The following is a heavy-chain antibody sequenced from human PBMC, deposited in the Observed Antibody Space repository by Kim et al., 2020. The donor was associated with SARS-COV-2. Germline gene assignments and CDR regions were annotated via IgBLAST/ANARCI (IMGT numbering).Heavy chain of an antibody. D-gene: IGHD2-21*02. CDR2: MNPNSGNT. CDR1: GYTFTSYD. CDR3: ARLGSSWQDCGGDCYKRGGFDY. V-gene: IGHV1-8*01. Sequence: ASVKVSCKASGYTFTSYDINWVRQATGQGLEWMGWMNPNSGNTGYAQKFQGRVTMTRNTSISTAYMELSSLRSEDTAVYYCARLGSSWQDCGGDCYKRGGFDYWGQGTLVTVSS. J-gene: IGHJ4*02.